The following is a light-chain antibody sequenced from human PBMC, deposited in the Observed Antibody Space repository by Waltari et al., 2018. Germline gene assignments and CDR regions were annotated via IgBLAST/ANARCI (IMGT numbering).Light chain of an antibody. CDR3: QKYYTSPYT. Sequence: DIVMTQSSDSLSVSLRERATINSTSSQSVLYSPQNKNDLACYHQKPGQPPKLLIYWSFTRESGVPDRFSGSGSGTDFSLTIDSLQAEDGAVYYCQKYYTSPYTFGQGTKLEIK. J-gene: IGKJ2*01. CDR1: QSVLYSPQNKND. CDR2: WSF. V-gene: IGKV4-1*01.